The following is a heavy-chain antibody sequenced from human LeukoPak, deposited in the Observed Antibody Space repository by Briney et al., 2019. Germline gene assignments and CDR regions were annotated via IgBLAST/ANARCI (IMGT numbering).Heavy chain of an antibody. D-gene: IGHD6-6*01. V-gene: IGHV1-2*02. Sequence: ASVKVSCKASGYTFTDYYMHWVRQAPGQGLEWMGWISPNSGGTNYAQKFQGRVTMTGDTSISTAYMELSSLRSEDTAVYYCARASIAAENYMDVWGKGTTVTVSS. J-gene: IGHJ6*03. CDR3: ARASIAAENYMDV. CDR1: GYTFTDYY. CDR2: ISPNSGGT.